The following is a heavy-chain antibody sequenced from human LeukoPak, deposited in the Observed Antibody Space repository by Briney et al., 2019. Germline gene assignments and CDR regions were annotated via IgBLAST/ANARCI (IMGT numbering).Heavy chain of an antibody. V-gene: IGHV3-33*01. J-gene: IGHJ4*02. Sequence: GGSLRLSCAASGFTFSSYGMHWVRQAPGKGLEWVAVIWYDGSNKYYADSVKGRFTISRDNSKNTLYLQMNSLRAEDTAVYYCARERLYGDYYFDYWGQGTLVTVSS. CDR1: GFTFSSYG. CDR2: IWYDGSNK. CDR3: ARERLYGDYYFDY. D-gene: IGHD4-17*01.